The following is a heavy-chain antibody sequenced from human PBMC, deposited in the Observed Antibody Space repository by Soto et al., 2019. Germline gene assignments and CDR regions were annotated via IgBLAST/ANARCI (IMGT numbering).Heavy chain of an antibody. Sequence: SETLSLTCTVSGGSISSYYWSWIRQPAGKGLEWIVRIYTGGSTNYNPSLKSRVTMSVDTAKNEFSLKLSSVTAADTAVYYCAREDNDYGDDDILWGQGTLVTVSS. V-gene: IGHV4-4*07. CDR1: GGSISSYY. CDR2: IYTGGST. CDR3: AREDNDYGDDDIL. J-gene: IGHJ4*02. D-gene: IGHD4-17*01.